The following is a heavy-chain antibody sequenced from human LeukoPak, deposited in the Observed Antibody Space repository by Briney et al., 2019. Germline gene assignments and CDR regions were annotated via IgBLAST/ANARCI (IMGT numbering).Heavy chain of an antibody. J-gene: IGHJ4*02. CDR2: IYHSGST. V-gene: IGHV4-30-2*01. CDR1: GGSISSGGYS. Sequence: SETLSLTCAVSGGSISSGGYSWSWIRQPPGKGLEWIGYIYHSGSTYYNPSLKSRVTISVDRSKNQFSLKLSSVTAADTAVYYCARASQYSYYYGSGSYYEDYWGQGTLVTVSS. CDR3: ARASQYSYYYGSGSYYEDY. D-gene: IGHD3-10*01.